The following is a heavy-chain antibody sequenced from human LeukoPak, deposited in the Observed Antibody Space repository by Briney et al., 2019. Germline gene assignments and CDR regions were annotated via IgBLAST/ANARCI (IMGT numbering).Heavy chain of an antibody. Sequence: GGSLRLSCAVSGFTFSSYGMHWVRQAPGKGLEWVAVIWYDGSNKYYADSVKGRFTISRDNSKNTLYLQMNSLRAEDTAVYYCARELGIAVAGFDYWGQGTLVTVSS. CDR2: IWYDGSNK. J-gene: IGHJ4*02. CDR3: ARELGIAVAGFDY. D-gene: IGHD6-19*01. CDR1: GFTFSSYG. V-gene: IGHV3-33*01.